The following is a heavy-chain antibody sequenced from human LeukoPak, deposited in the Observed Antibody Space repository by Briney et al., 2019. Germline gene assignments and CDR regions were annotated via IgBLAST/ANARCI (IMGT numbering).Heavy chain of an antibody. V-gene: IGHV1-46*01. Sequence: GASVKVYCKASGYTFTSYYMHWVRQAPGQGLEWMGIINLSGGSTSYAQKFQGRVTMTRDTSTSTVYMELSSLRSEDTAVYYCARDLIAVAGSGLVDYWGQGTLVTVSS. CDR2: INLSGGST. CDR3: ARDLIAVAGSGLVDY. J-gene: IGHJ4*02. CDR1: GYTFTSYY. D-gene: IGHD6-19*01.